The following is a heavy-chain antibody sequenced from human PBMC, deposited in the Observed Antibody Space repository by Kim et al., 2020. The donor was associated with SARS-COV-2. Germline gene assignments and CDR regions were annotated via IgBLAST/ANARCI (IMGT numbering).Heavy chain of an antibody. CDR3: ARDQHGEYYSSGPPDF. CDR2: IRYDGSDK. J-gene: IGHJ4*02. D-gene: IGHD3-10*01. CDR1: GFTFSNYA. V-gene: IGHV3-33*01. Sequence: GGSLRLSCAASGFTFSNYAMHWVRQAPGKGLEWVAVIRYDGSDKFYADSVKGRFSISRDDSKSTLYLQMNSLRGEDTAVYYCARDQHGEYYSSGPPDFWGQGTLVTVSS.